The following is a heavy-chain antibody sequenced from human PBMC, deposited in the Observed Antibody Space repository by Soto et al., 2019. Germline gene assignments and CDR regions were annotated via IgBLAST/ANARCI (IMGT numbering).Heavy chain of an antibody. CDR2: IFYSGST. D-gene: IGHD2-21*02. J-gene: IGHJ2*01. Sequence: PSETLSLTCTVSSGSISWHYWSWIRQPPGKGLEWIGCIFYSGSTKYNPSLKSRATISIDKSERQFSLKLSSLTAADTAVYYCVHYGGDSRWYFDVWGRGTLVTVS. CDR3: VHYGGDSRWYFDV. CDR1: SGSISWHY. V-gene: IGHV4-59*11.